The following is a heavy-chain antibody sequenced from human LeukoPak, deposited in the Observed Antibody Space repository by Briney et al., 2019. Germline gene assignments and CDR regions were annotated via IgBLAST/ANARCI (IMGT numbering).Heavy chain of an antibody. J-gene: IGHJ2*01. CDR2: INHSGST. V-gene: IGHV4-34*01. CDR1: GGSFSGYY. CDR3: ARDYDYLWGTYRQRGYFDL. Sequence: SETLSLTCAVYGGSFSGYYWSWIRQPPGKGLEWIGEINHSGSTNYNPSLKSRVTISVDTSRNQFSLKLSSMTAADTAVYYCARDYDYLWGTYRQRGYFDLWGRGTLVTVSS. D-gene: IGHD3-16*02.